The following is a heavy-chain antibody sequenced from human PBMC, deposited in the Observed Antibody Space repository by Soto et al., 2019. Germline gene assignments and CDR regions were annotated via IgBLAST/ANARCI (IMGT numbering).Heavy chain of an antibody. CDR2: ISAYNGNT. J-gene: IGHJ4*02. Sequence: ASVKVSCKASGYTFTSYGISWVRQAPGQGLEWMGWISAYNGNTNYAQKLQGRVTMTTDTSTSTAYMELRSLRSDDTAVYYCARDDLAGRAVAQTVPFDYWGQGTLVTVSS. CDR3: ARDDLAGRAVAQTVPFDY. D-gene: IGHD6-19*01. CDR1: GYTFTSYG. V-gene: IGHV1-18*01.